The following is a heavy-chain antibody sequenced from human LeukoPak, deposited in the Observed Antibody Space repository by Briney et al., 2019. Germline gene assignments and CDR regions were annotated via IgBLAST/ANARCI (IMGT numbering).Heavy chain of an antibody. J-gene: IGHJ4*02. V-gene: IGHV1-18*01. CDR1: GYTFTSFG. Sequence: ASVKVSCKASGYTFTSFGIIWVRQAPGQGLEWMGWISAYNGNTNYAQKVQGRITMTTDRSTSTAYMELRSLRSDDTAVYYCARERDGPGNFDYWGQGTLVTVSS. CDR3: ARERDGPGNFDY. CDR2: ISAYNGNT. D-gene: IGHD4-17*01.